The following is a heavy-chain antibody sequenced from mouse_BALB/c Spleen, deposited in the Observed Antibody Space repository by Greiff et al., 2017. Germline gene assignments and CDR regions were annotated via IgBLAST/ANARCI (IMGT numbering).Heavy chain of an antibody. Sequence: EVMLVESGGGLVKLGGSLKLSCAASGFTFSSYYMSWVRQTPEKRLELVAAINSNGGSTYYPDTVKGRFTISRDNAKNTLYLQMSSLKSEDTALYYCARHNGYAFWYAMDYWGQGTSVTVSS. J-gene: IGHJ4*01. CDR2: INSNGGST. CDR3: ARHNGYAFWYAMDY. D-gene: IGHD2-2*01. CDR1: GFTFSSYY. V-gene: IGHV5-6-2*01.